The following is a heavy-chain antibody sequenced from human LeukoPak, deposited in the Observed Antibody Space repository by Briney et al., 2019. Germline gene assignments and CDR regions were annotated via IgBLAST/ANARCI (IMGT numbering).Heavy chain of an antibody. Sequence: SETLSLTCTVSGDSISDYYNDYYWTWVRQPAGKGLQWIGRINLSGKGDYSPSLQSRVTMSVDTSKNQFSLTLRSVTAADTAVYYCARGGPYCGSGLLLGDWFDPWGQGTLVTVSS. CDR3: ARGGPYCGSGLLLGDWFDP. V-gene: IGHV4-4*07. D-gene: IGHD3-10*01. CDR1: GDSISDYY. CDR2: INLSGKG. J-gene: IGHJ5*02.